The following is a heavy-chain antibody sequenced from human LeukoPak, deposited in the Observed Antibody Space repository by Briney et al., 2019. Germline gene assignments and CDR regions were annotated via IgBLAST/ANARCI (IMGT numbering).Heavy chain of an antibody. CDR2: ISGSGGST. CDR1: GFTFSSYA. D-gene: IGHD2-15*01. CDR3: ARRDIVVVVSASDY. J-gene: IGHJ4*02. Sequence: GGSLRLSCAASGFTFSSYAMSWVRQAPGKGLEWVSAISGSGGSTYYADSVKGRFTISRDNSKNTLYLQMNSLRVDDTAVYYCARRDIVVVVSASDYWGQGTLVTVSS. V-gene: IGHV3-23*01.